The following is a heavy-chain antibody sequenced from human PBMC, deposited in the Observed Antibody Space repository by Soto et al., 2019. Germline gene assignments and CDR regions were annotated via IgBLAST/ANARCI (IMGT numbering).Heavy chain of an antibody. V-gene: IGHV1-58*01. Sequence: SVKVSCKASGFTFTSSAVQWVRQARGQRLEWIGWIVVGSGNTNYAQKFQERVTITRDMSTSTAYMELSSLRSEDTAVYYCAYLSYDISTAYAGVGMDVWGQGTTVTVSS. CDR2: IVVGSGNT. J-gene: IGHJ6*02. D-gene: IGHD3-9*01. CDR3: AYLSYDISTAYAGVGMDV. CDR1: GFTFTSSA.